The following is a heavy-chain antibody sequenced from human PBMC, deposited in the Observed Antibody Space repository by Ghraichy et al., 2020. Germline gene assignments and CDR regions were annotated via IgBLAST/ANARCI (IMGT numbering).Heavy chain of an antibody. D-gene: IGHD3-3*01. CDR2: ISSGSSYI. CDR1: GFTFSSNR. CDR3: VRDNSVYDFWSGATSYGLDI. J-gene: IGHJ3*02. Sequence: LSLTCAASGFTFSSNRMNWVRQAPGKGLEWVSSISSGSSYIYYADSVEGRFTISRDNAKKSLYLQMNSLRAEDTAVYYCVRDNSVYDFWSGATSYGLDIWGQGAMVTVSS. V-gene: IGHV3-21*01.